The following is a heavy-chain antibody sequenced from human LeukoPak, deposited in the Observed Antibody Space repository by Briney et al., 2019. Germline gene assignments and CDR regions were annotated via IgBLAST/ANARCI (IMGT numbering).Heavy chain of an antibody. CDR1: GGTFSSYA. V-gene: IGHV1-69*01. D-gene: IGHD5-18*01. CDR2: IIPIFGTA. CDR3: AREKGNTAMVTNAYDY. J-gene: IGHJ4*02. Sequence: SVKVSCKASGGTFSSYAISWVRQAPGQGLEWMGGIIPIFGTANYAQKFQGRVTITADESTSTAYMELSSLGSEDTAVYYCAREKGNTAMVTNAYDYWGQGTLVTVSS.